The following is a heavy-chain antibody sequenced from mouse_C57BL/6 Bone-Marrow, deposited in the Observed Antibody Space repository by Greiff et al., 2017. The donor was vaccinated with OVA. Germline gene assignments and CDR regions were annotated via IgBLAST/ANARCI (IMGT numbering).Heavy chain of an antibody. CDR3: ARRGKGLRQEDAMDY. D-gene: IGHD2-2*01. CDR2: INPNNGGT. CDR1: GYTFTDYY. Sequence: EVQLQQSGPELVKPGASVKISCKASGYTFTDYYMNWVKQSHGKSLEWIGDINPNNGGTSYNQKFKGKATLTVDKSSSTAYMELRSLTSEDSAVYYCARRGKGLRQEDAMDYWGQGTSVTVST. J-gene: IGHJ4*01. V-gene: IGHV1-26*01.